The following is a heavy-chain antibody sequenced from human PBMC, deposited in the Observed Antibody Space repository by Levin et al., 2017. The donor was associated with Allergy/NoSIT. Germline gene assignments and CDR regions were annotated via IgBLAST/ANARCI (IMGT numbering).Heavy chain of an antibody. D-gene: IGHD1-26*01. J-gene: IGHJ6*03. CDR2: IIPVFNTT. CDR1: GGTFGSYA. CDR3: ARVGSGYYYYYMDV. Sequence: SVKVSCKTSGGTFGSYAITWVRQAPGQGLEWMGGIIPVFNTTNFAQKFQGRVTITADESTSTAYMELSSLRSEDTAVYYCARVGSGYYYYYMDVWGKGTTVTVSS. V-gene: IGHV1-69*13.